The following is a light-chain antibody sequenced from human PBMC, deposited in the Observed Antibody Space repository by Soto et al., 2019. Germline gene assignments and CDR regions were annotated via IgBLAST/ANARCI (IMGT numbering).Light chain of an antibody. J-gene: IGLJ1*01. CDR2: YAY. V-gene: IGLV2-14*03. Sequence: LTQPAPDSGSPGPSITIPCIGTTSVIGGYNYVSWHQQHPGKAPKLMIYYAYERPLGVSNRFSGSKSGNTASLTISGLQNEDEADYYCSSYTDDRSYVFGSGKKV. CDR1: TSVIGGYNY. CDR3: SSYTDDRSYV.